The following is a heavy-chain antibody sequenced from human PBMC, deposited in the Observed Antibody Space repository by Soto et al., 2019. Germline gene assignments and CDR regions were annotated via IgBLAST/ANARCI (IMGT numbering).Heavy chain of an antibody. J-gene: IGHJ4*02. CDR3: AKVSRPSLISPPDFDY. CDR2: ISYDGTTE. Sequence: QVQLVESGGGVVQPGTSLRLSCAASGFTLSSYSIHWVRQAPGKGLDWVAVISYDGTTEFYGDSVKGRFIVARDNSRNTLYLQLNTLQAEDTAVYYCAKVSRPSLISPPDFDYWGQGTLVTVSS. CDR1: GFTLSSYS. V-gene: IGHV3-30-3*01. D-gene: IGHD2-8*01.